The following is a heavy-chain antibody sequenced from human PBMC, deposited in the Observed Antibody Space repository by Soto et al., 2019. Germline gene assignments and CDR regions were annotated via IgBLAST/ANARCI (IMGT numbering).Heavy chain of an antibody. CDR1: GGSISSYY. Sequence: SETLSLTCTVSGGSISSYYWSWIRQPPGKGLEWIGYIYYSGSTNYNPSLKSRVTISVDTSKNQFSLKLSSVTAADTAVYYCARGVTYNWNYGVFSGYFDYWGQGTLVTVSS. CDR2: IYYSGST. D-gene: IGHD1-7*01. V-gene: IGHV4-59*01. J-gene: IGHJ4*02. CDR3: ARGVTYNWNYGVFSGYFDY.